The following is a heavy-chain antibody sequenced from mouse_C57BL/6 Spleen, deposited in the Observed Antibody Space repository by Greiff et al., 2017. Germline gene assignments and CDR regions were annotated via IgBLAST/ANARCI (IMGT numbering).Heavy chain of an antibody. D-gene: IGHD2-3*01. CDR3: ARMLDGCFDY. CDR2: IYPGDGDT. CDR1: GYAFSSSW. Sequence: QVQLQQSGPELVKPGASVKISCKASGYAFSSSWMNWVKQRPGKGLEWIGRIYPGDGDTNYNGKFKGKATLTADKSSSTAYMQLSSLTSEDSAIYFCARMLDGCFDYWGQGTTLTVSS. J-gene: IGHJ2*01. V-gene: IGHV1-82*01.